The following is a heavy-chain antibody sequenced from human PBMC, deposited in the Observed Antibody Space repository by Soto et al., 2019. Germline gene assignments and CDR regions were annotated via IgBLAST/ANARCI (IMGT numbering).Heavy chain of an antibody. J-gene: IGHJ5*02. Sequence: EAQLVESGGGLVKPGGSLRLSCAASGFTFSNAWMTWVRQAPGKGLEWVGRIKSKRDGETTDYAAPVEGRFTISRADTKNTLYLQMNSLKTDDTAVYYCTTGTLSYTSTSTPFAPWGQGTLVTVSS. CDR1: GFTFSNAW. D-gene: IGHD2-2*01. CDR3: TTGTLSYTSTSTPFAP. V-gene: IGHV3-15*01. CDR2: IKSKRDGETT.